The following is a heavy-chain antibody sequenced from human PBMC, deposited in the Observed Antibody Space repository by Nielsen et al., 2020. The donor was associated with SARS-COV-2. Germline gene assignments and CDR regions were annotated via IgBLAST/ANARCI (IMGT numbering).Heavy chain of an antibody. CDR1: GFIFSNYR. V-gene: IGHV3-74*01. D-gene: IGHD3-9*01. CDR2: INPDGTSI. J-gene: IGHJ4*02. Sequence: GESLKISCAASGFIFSNYRMHWVRQVPGKGLVWVSRINPDGTSISYGDSVKGRFTISRDNAKNTLFLQMSSLRAEDTGIYYCARGDFDPDYWGQGTLVTVSS. CDR3: ARGDFDPDY.